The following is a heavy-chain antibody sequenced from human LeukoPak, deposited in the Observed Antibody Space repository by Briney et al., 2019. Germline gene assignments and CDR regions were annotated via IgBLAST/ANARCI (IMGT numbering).Heavy chain of an antibody. CDR1: GFTFSDYY. V-gene: IGHV3-11*01. CDR2: ISSSGSTI. J-gene: IGHJ1*01. Sequence: GGSLRLSCAASGFTFSDYYMSWIRQAPGKGLEWVSYISSSGSTIYYADSVKGRFTVSRDNAKNSLYLQMNSLRAEDTALYYCAKTASGSYYGDGYFQHWGQGTLVTVSS. D-gene: IGHD1-26*01. CDR3: AKTASGSYYGDGYFQH.